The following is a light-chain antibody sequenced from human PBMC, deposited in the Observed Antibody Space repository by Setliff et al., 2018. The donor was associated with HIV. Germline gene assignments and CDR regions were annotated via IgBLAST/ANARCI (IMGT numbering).Light chain of an antibody. CDR1: SSDVGGYNY. J-gene: IGLJ3*02. CDR2: EVS. Sequence: LTQPASVSGSPGQSITISCTGTSSDVGGYNYVSWYQHHPGKAPKLMIYEVSNRPSGVSNRFSGSKSGNTASLTISGLQAEDEADYYCSSYTRSSTLVFGGGTKGTV. CDR3: SSYTRSSTLV. V-gene: IGLV2-14*01.